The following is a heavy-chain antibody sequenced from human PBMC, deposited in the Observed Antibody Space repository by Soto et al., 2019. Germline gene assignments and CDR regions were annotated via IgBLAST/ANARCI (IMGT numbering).Heavy chain of an antibody. J-gene: IGHJ4*02. CDR2: ISYDGSHK. D-gene: IGHD2-2*01. Sequence: HVQLVESGGGVVQPGRSLRLSCAVSGFNFSSYGMHWVRQAPGKGLEWVAVISYDGSHKASADSVKGRFAISRDNSKNPLFLQMNSLRVEDTAVYYCAKALVKTSSWPADWGQGTLVTVSS. CDR1: GFNFSSYG. CDR3: AKALVKTSSWPAD. V-gene: IGHV3-30*18.